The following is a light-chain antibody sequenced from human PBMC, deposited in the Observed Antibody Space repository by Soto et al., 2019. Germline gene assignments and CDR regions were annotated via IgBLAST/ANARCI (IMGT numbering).Light chain of an antibody. V-gene: IGKV1-39*01. CDR1: QSIYNF. CDR2: AAS. CDR3: QQSYRPIT. J-gene: IGKJ5*01. Sequence: DIQMTQSPSSLSASVGDRVTITCRASQSIYNFLNWYQQKPGKAPELLIYAASSLQSGVSSRFSGSGSGTDFTLTISSLQPEDFATYYCQQSYRPITFGQGTRLDIK.